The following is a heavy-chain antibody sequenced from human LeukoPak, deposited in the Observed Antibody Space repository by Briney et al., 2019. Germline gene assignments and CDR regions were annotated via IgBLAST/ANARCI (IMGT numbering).Heavy chain of an antibody. J-gene: IGHJ4*02. CDR1: GGSISSYY. D-gene: IGHD2-15*01. V-gene: IGHV4-59*01. Sequence: PSETLSLTCTVSGGSISSYYRSWIRQPPGKGLEWIGYIYYSGSTNYNPSLKSRVTISVDTSKNQFSLKLSSVTAADTAVYYCARVVSSGGSLAFDYWGQGTLVTVSS. CDR2: IYYSGST. CDR3: ARVVSSGGSLAFDY.